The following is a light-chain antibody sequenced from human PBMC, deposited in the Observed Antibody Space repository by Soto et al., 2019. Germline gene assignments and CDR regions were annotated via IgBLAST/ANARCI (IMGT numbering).Light chain of an antibody. J-gene: IGKJ5*01. CDR3: QQYHSSPVT. CDR2: GAS. V-gene: IGKV3-20*01. Sequence: EIVLTQSPGTLSLSPEERATLSCRASQSVSSSYLAWYQQKPGQAPRLLIYGASSRATGIPDRFTGSGSGTDFTLTISSLQAEDVAVYYCQQYHSSPVTFGQGTRLEIK. CDR1: QSVSSSY.